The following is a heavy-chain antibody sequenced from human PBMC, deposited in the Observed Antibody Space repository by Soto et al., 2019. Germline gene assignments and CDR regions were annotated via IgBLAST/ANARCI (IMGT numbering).Heavy chain of an antibody. CDR2: IYYTGTT. V-gene: IGHV4-59*12. J-gene: IGHJ6*02. CDR1: GSPISYNY. Sequence: PSETLSLTCTVSGSPISYNYGSWFRQAPGQGLEWVGYIYYTGTTTYNPSVKSRVTISLDTSKSQFSLKLSSVTAADTAVYYCARAHYGDYGYGMDVWGQGTTVTVSS. D-gene: IGHD4-17*01. CDR3: ARAHYGDYGYGMDV.